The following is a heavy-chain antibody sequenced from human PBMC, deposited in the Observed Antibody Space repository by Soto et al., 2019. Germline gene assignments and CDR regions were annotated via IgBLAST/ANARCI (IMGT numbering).Heavy chain of an antibody. V-gene: IGHV3-30-3*01. Sequence: PGGSLRLSCAASGFTFSSYAMHWVRQAPGKGLEWVAVISYDGSNKYYADSVKGRFTISRDNSKNTLYLQMNSMRAEDTAVYYCARATGSSREYYCYYGMDVWVQGTTVTVYS. CDR1: GFTFSSYA. D-gene: IGHD6-6*01. CDR3: ARATGSSREYYCYYGMDV. CDR2: ISYDGSNK. J-gene: IGHJ6*02.